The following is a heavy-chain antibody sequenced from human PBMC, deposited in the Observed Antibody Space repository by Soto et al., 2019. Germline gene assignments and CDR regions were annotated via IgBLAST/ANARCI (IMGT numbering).Heavy chain of an antibody. CDR1: GYTFTSYG. Sequence: QVQLVQSGAEVKKPGASVKVSCKASGYTFTSYGISWVRQAPGQGLEWMGWISAYNGNTNYAQKLQGRVTMTTHPSTSTPYKERSRLRADHTAVQYGARSIQRIYSSPLYYFDNLGQRTLVTVSS. V-gene: IGHV1-18*01. CDR2: ISAYNGNT. J-gene: IGHJ4*02. CDR3: ARSIQRIYSSPLYYFDN. D-gene: IGHD6-13*01.